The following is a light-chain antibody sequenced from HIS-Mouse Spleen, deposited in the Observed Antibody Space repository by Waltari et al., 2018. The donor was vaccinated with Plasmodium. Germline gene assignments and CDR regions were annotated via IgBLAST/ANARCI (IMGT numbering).Light chain of an antibody. J-gene: IGLJ3*02. V-gene: IGLV5-37*01. CDR3: MIWPSNASGV. Sequence: QPVLTQPPSSSASPGESARLTCTLPSDINVGSYNIYWYQQTPGSPPRYLLYYYSDSDKGQGSGVPSRFSGSKDASANTGILLISGLQSEDEAEYYCMIWPSNASGVFGGGTKLTVL. CDR1: SDINVGSYN. CDR2: YYSDSDK.